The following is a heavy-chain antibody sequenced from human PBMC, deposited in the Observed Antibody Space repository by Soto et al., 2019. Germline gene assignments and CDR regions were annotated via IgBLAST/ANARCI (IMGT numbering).Heavy chain of an antibody. Sequence: SVKVSCKASGGTFSSYTLSWVRQAPGQGLEWMGRIIPILGIANYAQKFQGRVTVTADKSTSTAYMELSSLRSEDTAVYYCAPNTPGYCSGGSCYGYWGQGTLVTVSS. D-gene: IGHD2-15*01. CDR3: APNTPGYCSGGSCYGY. CDR2: IIPILGIA. J-gene: IGHJ4*02. V-gene: IGHV1-69*02. CDR1: GGTFSSYT.